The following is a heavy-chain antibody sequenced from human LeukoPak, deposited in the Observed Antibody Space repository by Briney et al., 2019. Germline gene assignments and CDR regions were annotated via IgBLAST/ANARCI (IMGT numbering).Heavy chain of an antibody. J-gene: IGHJ5*02. D-gene: IGHD6-13*01. CDR2: IIPIFGTA. CDR1: GGTFSSYA. CDR3: ARAAAGTGNWFDP. Sequence: SVKVSCKASGGTFSSYAISWVRQAPGQGLEWMGGIIPIFGTANYAQKFQGGVTITTDESTSTAYMELSSLRSEDTAVYYCARAAAGTGNWFDPWGQGTLVTVSS. V-gene: IGHV1-69*05.